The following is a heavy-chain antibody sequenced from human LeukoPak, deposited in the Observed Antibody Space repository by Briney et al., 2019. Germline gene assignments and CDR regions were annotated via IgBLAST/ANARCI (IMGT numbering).Heavy chain of an antibody. D-gene: IGHD2-15*01. J-gene: IGHJ5*02. CDR3: ARVGCGGSCYQGWFDP. Sequence: GGSLRLSCAASGFTFSSYGMHWVRQAPGKGLEWVAFIRYDGSNKYYADSVKGRFTISRDNSKNTLYLQMNSLRADDTAVYYCARVGCGGSCYQGWFDPWGQGTLVTVSS. CDR2: IRYDGSNK. CDR1: GFTFSSYG. V-gene: IGHV3-30*02.